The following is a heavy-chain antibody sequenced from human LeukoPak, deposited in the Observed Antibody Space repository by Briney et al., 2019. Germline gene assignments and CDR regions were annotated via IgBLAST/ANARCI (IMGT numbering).Heavy chain of an antibody. D-gene: IGHD6-19*01. J-gene: IGHJ4*02. CDR2: INPSGGST. CDR3: ARQYSSGWSYDY. Sequence: ASVKVSCKASGYTLTSYYMHWVRQAPGQGLEWMGIINPSGGSTGYAQNFQGRVTMTRDTSTSTVYMEMSSLRSYDTAVYYCARQYSSGWSYDYWGQGTQVTVSS. CDR1: GYTLTSYY. V-gene: IGHV1-46*01.